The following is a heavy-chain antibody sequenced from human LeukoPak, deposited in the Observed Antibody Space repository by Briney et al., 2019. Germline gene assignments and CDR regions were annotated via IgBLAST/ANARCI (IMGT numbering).Heavy chain of an antibody. CDR3: ASASSSWYPGGIY. Sequence: PSETLSLTCTVSGGSISSYYWSWIRQPPGKGLEWIGYIYYSGSTNYNPSLKSRVTISVDTSKNQFSLKLSSVTAADTAVYYCASASSSWYPGGIYWGQGTLVTVSS. D-gene: IGHD6-13*01. V-gene: IGHV4-59*01. CDR2: IYYSGST. J-gene: IGHJ4*02. CDR1: GGSISSYY.